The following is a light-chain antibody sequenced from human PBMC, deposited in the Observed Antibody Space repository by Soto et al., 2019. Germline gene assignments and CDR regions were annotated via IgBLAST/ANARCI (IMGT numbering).Light chain of an antibody. J-gene: IGLJ1*01. CDR1: SSDVGAYNY. CDR2: DVS. Sequence: QSALTQPASVSGSPGQSIATSCTGTSSDVGAYNYVSWYQQHPGKAPKLLIYDVSNRPSGVSDRFSGSKSGNTASLTISGLQAEDEADYYCSSYTSSSTYVFGNGTKVTVL. CDR3: SSYTSSSTYV. V-gene: IGLV2-14*01.